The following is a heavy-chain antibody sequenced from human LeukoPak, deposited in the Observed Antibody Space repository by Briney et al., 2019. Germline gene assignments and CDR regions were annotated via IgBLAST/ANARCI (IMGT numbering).Heavy chain of an antibody. J-gene: IGHJ5*02. CDR1: GGSISRSSYY. CDR3: ARGTKLSPYDSSGYYFT. D-gene: IGHD3-22*01. Sequence: PSETLSLTCTVSGGSISRSSYYWGWIRQPPGKGLEWIGSIFYSGSTYYNPSLKSRVTISVDTSNNQFSLKLRSVTAADTAAYYCARGTKLSPYDSSGYYFTWGQGTLVTVSS. V-gene: IGHV4-39*07. CDR2: IFYSGST.